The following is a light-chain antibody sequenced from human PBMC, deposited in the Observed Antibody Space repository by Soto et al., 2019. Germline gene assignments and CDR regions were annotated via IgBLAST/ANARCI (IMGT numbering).Light chain of an antibody. J-gene: IGKJ5*01. Sequence: EIVLTQSPGTLSLSPGERATLSCRASQKISSRYLAWYLQKPGQAPRLLIYGASSRATGIPDRFSGSGSGTDFTLTISRLEPEDFAVYYCQHYGSSLITFGQGTRLEIK. CDR1: QKISSRY. CDR2: GAS. CDR3: QHYGSSLIT. V-gene: IGKV3-20*01.